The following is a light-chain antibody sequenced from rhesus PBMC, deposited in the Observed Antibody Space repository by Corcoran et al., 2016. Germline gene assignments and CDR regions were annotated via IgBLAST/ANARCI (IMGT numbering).Light chain of an antibody. CDR2: AAS. Sequence: DIQMTQSPSSLSASVGDRVTVTCRASQGINKELSWYQQKPGIAPPLRIHAASSLQTGVSSRFSGSGSGTDFTLPVSSLQPEDVATYYCLQDSASPLTFSEGTKVELK. J-gene: IGKJ4*01. CDR3: LQDSASPLT. V-gene: IGKV1-94*01. CDR1: QGINKE.